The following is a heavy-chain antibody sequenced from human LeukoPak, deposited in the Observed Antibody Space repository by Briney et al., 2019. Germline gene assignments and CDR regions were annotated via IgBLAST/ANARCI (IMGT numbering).Heavy chain of an antibody. J-gene: IGHJ3*02. CDR3: ARRGWGFGEPKRDHDTFDI. CDR1: GYSFTNYW. V-gene: IGHV5-51*01. CDR2: IYPGDSDA. D-gene: IGHD3-10*01. Sequence: GESLKISCKGSGYSFTNYWIAWVRQMPGQGLEWMAIIYPGDSDARCSPSFQGQVTISVDKSISTTYLRWSSLKASDTAMYYCARRGWGFGEPKRDHDTFDIWGQGTMVTVSS.